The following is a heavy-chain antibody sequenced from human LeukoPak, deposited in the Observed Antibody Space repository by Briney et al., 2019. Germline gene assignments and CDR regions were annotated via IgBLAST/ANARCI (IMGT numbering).Heavy chain of an antibody. V-gene: IGHV4-34*01. CDR2: IYYSGST. D-gene: IGHD5-18*01. J-gene: IGHJ4*02. CDR3: ARQREYSYGDFDY. Sequence: SETLSLTCAVYGGSFSGYYWSWIRQPPGKGLEWIGSIYYSGSTYYNPSLKSRVTISVDTSKNQFSLKLSSVTAADTAVYYCARQREYSYGDFDYWGQGTLVTVSS. CDR1: GGSFSGYY.